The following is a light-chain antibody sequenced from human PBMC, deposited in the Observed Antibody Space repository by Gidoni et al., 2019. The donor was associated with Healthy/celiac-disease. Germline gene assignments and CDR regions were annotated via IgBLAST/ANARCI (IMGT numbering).Light chain of an antibody. CDR2: GKN. J-gene: IGLJ3*02. V-gene: IGLV3-19*01. Sequence: SSELTQDPAVSVALGQTVRITCQGDSLRSYYASWYQQKTGQAPVLVIYGKNNRPSGIPDRFSGSSSGNTASLTITGAQAEDEADYYCNSRDSSGNRWVFGGGTKLTVL. CDR1: SLRSYY. CDR3: NSRDSSGNRWV.